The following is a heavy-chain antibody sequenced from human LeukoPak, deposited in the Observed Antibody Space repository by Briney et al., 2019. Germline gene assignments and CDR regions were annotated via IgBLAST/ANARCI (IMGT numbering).Heavy chain of an antibody. D-gene: IGHD2-8*01. CDR3: VKSAQTIGMRIDY. CDR2: ISGSGAST. J-gene: IGHJ4*02. Sequence: GGSLRLTCAASAFTFSSYAMSWVRQAPGKGLEWVSAISGSGASTYYADPVKGRFTISRDNSKNTLYLQMNSLRAEDTAVYYCVKSAQTIGMRIDYWGQGTLVTVSS. V-gene: IGHV3-23*01. CDR1: AFTFSSYA.